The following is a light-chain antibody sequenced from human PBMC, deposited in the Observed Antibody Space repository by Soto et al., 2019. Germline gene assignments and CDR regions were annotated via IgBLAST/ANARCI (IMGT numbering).Light chain of an antibody. CDR3: QQRGTRPPCT. Sequence: EIVLTQSPGTLSLSPGERATLSCRASQSVGKYLVWYQQKPGKAPRLLIYDASNRATGIPARFSGSGSGTDFTLTISSLEPEDFAVYYCQQRGTRPPCTFGQGTKVDIK. V-gene: IGKV3-11*01. J-gene: IGKJ1*01. CDR2: DAS. CDR1: QSVGKY.